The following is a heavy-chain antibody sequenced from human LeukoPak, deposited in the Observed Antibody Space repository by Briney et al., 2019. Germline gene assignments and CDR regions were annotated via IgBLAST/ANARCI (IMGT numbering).Heavy chain of an antibody. CDR1: GGTFSTYD. CDR2: ITPIFGTA. CDR3: ARGWLAETTVVTPYNY. D-gene: IGHD4-23*01. Sequence: SVKVSCKATGGTFSTYDISWVRQAPGQGLEWMGGITPIFGTAKYAQKFQGRVTITAVESMSTAYMELSSLRSEDTAVYYCARGWLAETTVVTPYNYWGQGTLVTVSS. J-gene: IGHJ4*02. V-gene: IGHV1-69*13.